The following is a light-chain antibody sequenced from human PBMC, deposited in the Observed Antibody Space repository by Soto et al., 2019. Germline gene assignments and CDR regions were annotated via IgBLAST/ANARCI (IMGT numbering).Light chain of an antibody. CDR1: QDIGNY. J-gene: IGKJ4*01. CDR2: DAS. Sequence: DIQMTQSPSSLSASVGDRVTITCQPSQDIGNYLNWYQVKPGKAPKLLIYDASSLETGVPLRFSGSSSKTEFTFTISSLQFEDVATDYCRQYDRLPLTFGGGNKLESK. V-gene: IGKV1-33*01. CDR3: RQYDRLPLT.